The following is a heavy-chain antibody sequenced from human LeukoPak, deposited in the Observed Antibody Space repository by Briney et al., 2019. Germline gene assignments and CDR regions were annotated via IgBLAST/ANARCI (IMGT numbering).Heavy chain of an antibody. CDR3: AKVTRLTGRVGWFDP. CDR1: GFTFSSYA. J-gene: IGHJ5*02. Sequence: RGSLRLSCAASGFTFSSYAMSWVRQAPGKGLEWGSAISGSSGSTYYADSVKGRFTISRDNSKNTLYLQMNSLRAEETAVYYCAKVTRLTGRVGWFDPWGQGTLVTVSS. CDR2: ISGSSGST. V-gene: IGHV3-23*01. D-gene: IGHD3-9*01.